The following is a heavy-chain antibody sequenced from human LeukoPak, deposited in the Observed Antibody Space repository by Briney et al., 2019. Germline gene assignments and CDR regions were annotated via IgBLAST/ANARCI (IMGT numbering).Heavy chain of an antibody. Sequence: SETLSLTCAAYGGSFSGYYWGWIRQPPGKGLEWIGEINHSGSTNYNPSLKSRVTISVDTSKNQFSLKLSSVTAADTAVYYCARGLVVSIAVAGHAFDIWGQGTMVTVSS. D-gene: IGHD6-19*01. CDR3: ARGLVVSIAVAGHAFDI. V-gene: IGHV4-34*01. CDR2: INHSGST. J-gene: IGHJ3*02. CDR1: GGSFSGYY.